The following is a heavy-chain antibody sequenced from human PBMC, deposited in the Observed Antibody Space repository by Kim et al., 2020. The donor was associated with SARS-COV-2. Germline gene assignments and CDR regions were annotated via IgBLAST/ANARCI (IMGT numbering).Heavy chain of an antibody. J-gene: IGHJ4*02. CDR3: ARGRSRGWPTADY. Sequence: NNKTSLKRRVTVSVDTSKNQFSLTLNSVTVADTAVYYCARGRSRGWPTADYWGQGTLVTVST. D-gene: IGHD6-19*01. V-gene: IGHV4-34*01.